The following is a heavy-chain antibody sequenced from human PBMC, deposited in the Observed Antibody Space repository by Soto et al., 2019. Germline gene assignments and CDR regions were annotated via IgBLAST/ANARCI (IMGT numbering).Heavy chain of an antibody. J-gene: IGHJ6*02. CDR2: NYYSGIT. CDR3: ARGSSIAGLYYGMDV. D-gene: IGHD6-6*01. Sequence: QVQLQESGPGLVKPSQTLSLTCTVSGGSISSGGYYWTWIRQHPGKGLEWIGYNYYSGITYYNPSLKSRVPISLVTSKNQFSLRLSSVTAADTAVYYCARGSSIAGLYYGMDVWGQGTTVTVSS. CDR1: GGSISSGGYY. V-gene: IGHV4-31*03.